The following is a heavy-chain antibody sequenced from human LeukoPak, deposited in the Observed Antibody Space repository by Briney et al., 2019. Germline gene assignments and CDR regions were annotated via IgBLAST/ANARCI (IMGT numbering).Heavy chain of an antibody. J-gene: IGHJ4*02. CDR2: IRNKAYGGTT. Sequence: GGSLRLSCTASGFTLGDYAMSWFRQAPGKGLEWVGFIRNKAYGGTTEYAASVKGRFTISRDDSKSIAYLQMNSLKTEDTAVYYCTRARPGVVVVAARGDYWGQGTLVTVSS. CDR3: TRARPGVVVVAARGDY. V-gene: IGHV3-49*03. CDR1: GFTLGDYA. D-gene: IGHD2-15*01.